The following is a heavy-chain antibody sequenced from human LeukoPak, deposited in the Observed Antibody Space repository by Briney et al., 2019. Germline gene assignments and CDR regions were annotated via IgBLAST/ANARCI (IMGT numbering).Heavy chain of an antibody. CDR2: ISYDENYK. CDR3: ARVQWELLYPDY. D-gene: IGHD1-26*01. Sequence: PGGSLRLSCVASGISFSTYGMHWVRQAPGKGLEWVTLISYDENYKYYADSVKGRFTISRDNSKNTLYLQMNSLRAEDTAVYYCARVQWELLYPDYWGQGTLVTVSS. CDR1: GISFSTYG. V-gene: IGHV3-30*03. J-gene: IGHJ4*02.